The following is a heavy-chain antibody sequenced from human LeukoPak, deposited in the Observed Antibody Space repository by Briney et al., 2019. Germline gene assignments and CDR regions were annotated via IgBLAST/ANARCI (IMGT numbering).Heavy chain of an antibody. Sequence: GGSLRLSCAASGFTFSSYGMLWVRQAPGKGLEWVSAISGSGGTSYYADSVKGRFTISRDNSKNTLYLQINSLRAEDTALYYCAKDHLPGIVVADRDYWGQGTLVTVSS. D-gene: IGHD6-19*01. CDR1: GFTFSSYG. J-gene: IGHJ4*02. V-gene: IGHV3-23*01. CDR3: AKDHLPGIVVADRDY. CDR2: ISGSGGTS.